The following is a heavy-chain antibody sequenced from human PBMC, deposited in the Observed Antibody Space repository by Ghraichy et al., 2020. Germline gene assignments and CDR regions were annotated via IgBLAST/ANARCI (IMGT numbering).Heavy chain of an antibody. J-gene: IGHJ5*02. CDR2: INHSGST. CDR1: GGSFSGYY. D-gene: IGHD3-3*01. Sequence: GSLRLSCAVYGGSFSGYYWSWIRQPPGKGLEWIGEINHSGSTNYNPSLKSRVTISVDTSKNQFSLKLSSVTAADTAVYYCARAANLYDFWSGYYRGVWFDPWGQGTLVTVSS. V-gene: IGHV4-34*01. CDR3: ARAANLYDFWSGYYRGVWFDP.